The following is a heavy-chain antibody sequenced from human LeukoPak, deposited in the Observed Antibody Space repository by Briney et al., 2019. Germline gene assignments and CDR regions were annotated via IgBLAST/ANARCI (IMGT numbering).Heavy chain of an antibody. CDR1: GFTFSSYA. V-gene: IGHV3-23*01. CDR3: ANPWYYYGSGSY. Sequence: GGSLRLSCAASGFTFSSYAMSWVRQGPGKGLEWVSAISGRGGSTYYADSVKGRFTISRDNSKNTLYLQMNSLRAEDTAVYYCANPWYYYGSGSYWGQGTLVTVSS. D-gene: IGHD3-10*01. J-gene: IGHJ4*02. CDR2: ISGRGGST.